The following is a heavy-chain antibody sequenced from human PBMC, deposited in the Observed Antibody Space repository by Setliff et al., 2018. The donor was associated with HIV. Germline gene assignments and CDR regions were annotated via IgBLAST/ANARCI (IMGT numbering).Heavy chain of an antibody. D-gene: IGHD2-2*01. J-gene: IGHJ4*02. CDR3: VRDQNTPSRCRSKTCINPGDY. Sequence: GALRLSCAASGFSLSYHGMHWVRQAPGKGLEWVAIIWYDGSNEYYADSVKGRFTISRDNSKNTLYLQMDSLGAEDTAVYYCVRDQNTPSRCRSKTCINPGDYWGLGTLVTVSS. CDR1: GFSLSYHG. CDR2: IWYDGSNE. V-gene: IGHV3-33*01.